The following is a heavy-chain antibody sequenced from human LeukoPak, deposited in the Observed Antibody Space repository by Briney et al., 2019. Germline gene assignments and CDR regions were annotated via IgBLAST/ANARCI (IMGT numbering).Heavy chain of an antibody. CDR2: ISAYNGNT. Sequence: ASVKVSCKASGYTFTSYGISWVRQAPGQGLEWMGWISAYNGNTNYAQKLQGRVTMTTDTSTSTAYMELRSLRSDDTAVYYCARDRPGYCSSTSCNFDYWGQGTLVTVSS. J-gene: IGHJ4*02. CDR1: GYTFTSYG. CDR3: ARDRPGYCSSTSCNFDY. D-gene: IGHD2-2*01. V-gene: IGHV1-18*01.